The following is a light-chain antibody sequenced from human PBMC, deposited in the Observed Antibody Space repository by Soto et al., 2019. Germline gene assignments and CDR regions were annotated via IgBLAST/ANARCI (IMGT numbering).Light chain of an antibody. CDR2: AAS. J-gene: IGKJ3*01. CDR3: QQAYIVPFA. V-gene: IGKV1-12*02. CDR1: QGINTW. Sequence: DIQMTQSPSSVSASVGDRVTITCRASQGINTWLAWYQQKPGKAPNLLIDAASVLQSGVPSRFSGSGSGTDFTLTITNLQPEDSATYYCQQAYIVPFAFGPGTKVEIK.